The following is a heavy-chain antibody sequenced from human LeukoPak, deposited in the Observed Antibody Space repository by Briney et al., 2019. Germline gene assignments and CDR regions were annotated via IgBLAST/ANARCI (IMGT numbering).Heavy chain of an antibody. V-gene: IGHV3-9*01. J-gene: IGHJ1*01. CDR2: ISWNSGII. D-gene: IGHD6-19*01. CDR3: AKDPGSSGSRYFHR. CDR1: GFTFDDFA. Sequence: GGSLRLSCAASGFTFDDFALHCVRQAPGKGLEWVSGISWNSGIINYADSVKGRFTISRDNAKNSLYLQMNSLRPEDTAFYYCAKDPGSSGSRYFHRWGQGTLVTVSS.